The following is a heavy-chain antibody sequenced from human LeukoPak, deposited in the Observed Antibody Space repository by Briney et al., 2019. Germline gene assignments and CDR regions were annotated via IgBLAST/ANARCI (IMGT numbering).Heavy chain of an antibody. CDR1: GGSISSHY. V-gene: IGHV4-59*08. CDR3: ASLYCTNGVCPYYYYYMDV. J-gene: IGHJ6*03. Sequence: SETLSLTCAVSGGSISSHYWSWIRQPPGKGLEWIGYIYYSGSTNYNPSLKSRVTISVDTSKNQFSLKLSSVTAADTAVYYCASLYCTNGVCPYYYYYMDVWGKGTTVTVSS. CDR2: IYYSGST. D-gene: IGHD2-8*01.